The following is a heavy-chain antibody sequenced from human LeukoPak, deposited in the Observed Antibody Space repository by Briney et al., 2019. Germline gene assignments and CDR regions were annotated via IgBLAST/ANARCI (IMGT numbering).Heavy chain of an antibody. D-gene: IGHD3-22*01. V-gene: IGHV3-30-3*01. Sequence: GGSLRLSCAVSGFTFSSYWMVWFRQAPGKGLEWVAVMSYDGSNKYYADSVKGRFTISRDNSKNTLYLQMNSLRAEDTAVYFCASGLRSWYYDSSGDYADSWGQGTLVTVSS. CDR2: MSYDGSNK. CDR3: ASGLRSWYYDSSGDYADS. J-gene: IGHJ4*02. CDR1: GFTFSSYW.